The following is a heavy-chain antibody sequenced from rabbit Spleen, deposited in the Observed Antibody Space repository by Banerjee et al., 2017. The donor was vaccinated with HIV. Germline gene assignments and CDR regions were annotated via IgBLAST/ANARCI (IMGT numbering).Heavy chain of an antibody. V-gene: IGHV1S40*01. Sequence: QSLEESGGDLVKPGASLTLTCTASGFDFSSSYYMCWVRQAPGKGLELIACIDTGSSGFTCFATCAKGRFTCSKTSSTTVTLQMTRLTAADTATYFCARDTSSSFSSYGMVLCGQGTLVTVS. CDR3: ARDTSSSFSSYGMVL. CDR2: IDTGSSGFT. D-gene: IGHD1-1*01. J-gene: IGHJ6*01. CDR1: GFDFSSSYY.